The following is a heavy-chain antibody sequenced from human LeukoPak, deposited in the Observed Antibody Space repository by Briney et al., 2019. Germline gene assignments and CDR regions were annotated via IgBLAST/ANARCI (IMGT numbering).Heavy chain of an antibody. Sequence: PGGSLRLSCAASGFTFSSYSMNWVRQAPGKGLEWVSFISGRSNYIYYADSVRGRFTISRDNAKNSLYLQMNSLRAEDTAVYYCARGRIAAHNWFDPWGQGTLVTVSS. CDR3: ARGRIAAHNWFDP. J-gene: IGHJ5*02. CDR2: ISGRSNYI. CDR1: GFTFSSYS. D-gene: IGHD6-6*01. V-gene: IGHV3-21*01.